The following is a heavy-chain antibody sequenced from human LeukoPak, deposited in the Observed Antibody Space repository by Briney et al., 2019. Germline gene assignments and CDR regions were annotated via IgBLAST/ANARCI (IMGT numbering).Heavy chain of an antibody. CDR3: ACLTTADAFDI. J-gene: IGHJ3*02. D-gene: IGHD3-22*01. CDR1: GGSFSGYY. V-gene: IGHV4-59*01. CDR2: IYDSGST. Sequence: PSGTLSLTCAVYGGSFSGYYWSWIRQPPGKGLEWIGYIYDSGSTNYNPSLKSRVTISVDTSKNQFSLKLSSVTAADTAVYYCACLTTADAFDIWGQGTMVTVSS.